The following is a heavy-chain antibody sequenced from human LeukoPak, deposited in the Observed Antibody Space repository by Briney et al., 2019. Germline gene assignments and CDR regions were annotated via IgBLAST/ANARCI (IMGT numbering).Heavy chain of an antibody. Sequence: PGTSLRLSCAASGFTFSNYAMHWVRQAPGKGLEWVAVISYDGSNKYYADSVKGRFTISRDNSKNTLYLQMNSLRAEDTAVYYCARDRIGIVVVPAAPDYWGQGTLVTVSS. V-gene: IGHV3-30-3*01. CDR3: ARDRIGIVVVPAAPDY. J-gene: IGHJ4*02. CDR1: GFTFSNYA. CDR2: ISYDGSNK. D-gene: IGHD2-2*01.